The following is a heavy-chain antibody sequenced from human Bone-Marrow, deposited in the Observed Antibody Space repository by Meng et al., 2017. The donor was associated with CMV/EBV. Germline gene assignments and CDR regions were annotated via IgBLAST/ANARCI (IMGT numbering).Heavy chain of an antibody. Sequence: GGSLRLACAASGFTLSSYGMHWVRQAPGKGLEWVAFIRYDGSNKYYADSVKGRFTISRDNSKNTLYLQMNSLRAEDTAVYYCAKGGVQLWSFDYWGQGTLVTVSS. V-gene: IGHV3-30*02. J-gene: IGHJ4*02. CDR3: AKGGVQLWSFDY. D-gene: IGHD5-18*01. CDR1: GFTLSSYG. CDR2: IRYDGSNK.